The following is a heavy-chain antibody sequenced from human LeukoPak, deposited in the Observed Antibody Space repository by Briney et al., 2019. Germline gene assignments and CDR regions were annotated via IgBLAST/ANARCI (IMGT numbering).Heavy chain of an antibody. CDR1: GGSISSYY. CDR2: IYSSGST. D-gene: IGHD1-26*01. J-gene: IGHJ4*02. V-gene: IGHV4-4*07. Sequence: PSETLSLTCTVSGGSISSYYWSWIRQPAGKGLEWIGRIYSSGSTNYNPSFESRVTMSEDASNNQFSLKLNSVTAADTAVYYCARGGSGTILLDYWGQGTLVTVSS. CDR3: ARGGSGTILLDY.